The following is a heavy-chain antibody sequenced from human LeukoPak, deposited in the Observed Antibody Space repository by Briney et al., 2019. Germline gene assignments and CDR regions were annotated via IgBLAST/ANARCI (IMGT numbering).Heavy chain of an antibody. V-gene: IGHV1-18*01. CDR1: GYTFTSYG. D-gene: IGHD6-19*01. J-gene: IGHJ5*02. CDR2: ISAYNGNT. Sequence: GASVKVSCKASGYTFTSYGISWVRQAPGQGLEWMGWISAYNGNTNYAQKLQGRVTMTTDTSTSTAYMELRSLGSDDTAVYYCARRRQWLVRNWFDPWGQGTLVTVSS. CDR3: ARRRQWLVRNWFDP.